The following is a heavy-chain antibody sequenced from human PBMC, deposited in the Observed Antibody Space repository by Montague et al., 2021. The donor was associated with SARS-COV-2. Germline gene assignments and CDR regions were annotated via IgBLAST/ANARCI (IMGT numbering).Heavy chain of an antibody. Sequence: SLRLSCAASGFTFSNYAMMWVRQAPGKGLEWVLAISNSGSKQRYTDSVKGRFTISRDNSKNTLYLQMDSLRAEDTAVYYCAKDRVVPPDRNLDYWGQGTLVSVSS. V-gene: IGHV3-23*01. D-gene: IGHD2-2*01. J-gene: IGHJ4*02. CDR3: AKDRVVPPDRNLDY. CDR2: ISNSGSKQ. CDR1: GFTFSNYA.